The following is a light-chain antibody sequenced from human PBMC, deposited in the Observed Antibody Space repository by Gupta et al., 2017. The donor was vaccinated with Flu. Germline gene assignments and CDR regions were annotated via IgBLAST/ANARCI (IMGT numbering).Light chain of an antibody. J-gene: IGLJ3*02. CDR2: DDS. CDR1: NIGSKN. Sequence: TATLTCGSNNIGSKNVDWYQQRPGQAPVLVVYDDSDRPSGVPDRFSGSNSGNTATLSISRVEAGDEAAYYCQVWDTTSDHAVFGGGTKLTVL. V-gene: IGLV3-21*02. CDR3: QVWDTTSDHAV.